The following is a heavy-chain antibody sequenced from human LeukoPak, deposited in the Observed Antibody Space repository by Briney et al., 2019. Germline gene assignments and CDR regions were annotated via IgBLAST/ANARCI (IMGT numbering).Heavy chain of an antibody. CDR3: ATGVTAIRSSIDY. CDR2: MNPNSGNT. V-gene: IGHV1-8*01. Sequence: ASVKVSCKASGYTFTSYDINWVRQATGQGLEWMGWMNPNSGNTGYAQKFQGRVTMTEDTSTDTAYMELSSLRSEDTAVYYCATGVTAIRSSIDYWGQGTLVTVSS. CDR1: GYTFTSYD. D-gene: IGHD2-21*02. J-gene: IGHJ4*02.